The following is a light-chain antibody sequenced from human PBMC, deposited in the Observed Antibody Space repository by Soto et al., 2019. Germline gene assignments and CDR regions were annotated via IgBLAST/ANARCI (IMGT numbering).Light chain of an antibody. Sequence: DIQMTQSPSSLSASVGDRVTITCQASQDISNYLNWYQQKPGKAPKLLIYDASNLETGVPSRFSGSGSGTDFTLTISSLQAEDIARYYCQQCDQLPLTFGGGTKVDIK. CDR1: QDISNY. CDR2: DAS. V-gene: IGKV1-33*01. CDR3: QQCDQLPLT. J-gene: IGKJ4*01.